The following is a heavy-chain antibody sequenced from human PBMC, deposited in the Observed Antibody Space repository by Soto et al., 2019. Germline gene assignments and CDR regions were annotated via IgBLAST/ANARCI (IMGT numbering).Heavy chain of an antibody. Sequence: TSETLSLTCTVSGGSISSGDYYWSWIRQPPGKGLEWIGYIYYSGSTYYNPSLKSRVTISVDTSKNQFSLKLSSVTAADTAVYYCARDSLVMGSGPWGQGTLVTVSS. CDR1: GGSISSGDYY. CDR3: ARDSLVMGSGP. J-gene: IGHJ5*02. CDR2: IYYSGST. D-gene: IGHD3-10*01. V-gene: IGHV4-30-4*01.